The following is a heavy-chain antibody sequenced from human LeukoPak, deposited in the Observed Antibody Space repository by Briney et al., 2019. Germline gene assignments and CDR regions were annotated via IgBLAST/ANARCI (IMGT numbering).Heavy chain of an antibody. D-gene: IGHD3-22*01. V-gene: IGHV3-7*01. CDR2: IKQDGSEK. J-gene: IGHJ4*02. Sequence: GGSLRLSCAASGFTFSRYWMSWVRQAPGKGLEWVANIKQDGSEKYYVDSVKGRFTISRDNAKNSLHLQMNSLRAEDTAVYYCARQYYHDSSGYPFDYWGQGTLVTVSS. CDR1: GFTFSRYW. CDR3: ARQYYHDSSGYPFDY.